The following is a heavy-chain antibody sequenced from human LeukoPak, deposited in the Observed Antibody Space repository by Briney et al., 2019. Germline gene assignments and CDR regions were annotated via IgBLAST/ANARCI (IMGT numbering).Heavy chain of an antibody. CDR3: AKGATVRGVPNYYYYHMDV. D-gene: IGHD3-10*01. V-gene: IGHV3-23*01. CDR2: ISGRGVGT. Sequence: PGGSLRLSCAASGFDFDNYAMTWVRQAPGKGLEWVSTISGRGVGTYYADSVKGRFTISRDNSQNTLYLQMNSLGADDTAVYYCAKGATVRGVPNYYYYHMDVWGKGTTVTVSS. J-gene: IGHJ6*03. CDR1: GFDFDNYA.